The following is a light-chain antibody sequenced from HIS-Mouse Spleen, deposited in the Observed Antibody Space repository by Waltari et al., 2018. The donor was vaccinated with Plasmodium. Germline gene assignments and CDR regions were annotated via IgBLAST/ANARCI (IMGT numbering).Light chain of an antibody. J-gene: IGKJ3*01. V-gene: IGKV1-8*01. CDR2: AAS. CDR3: QQYNNWSFT. Sequence: AIRMTQSPSSFSASTGDRVTITCRASQGISSYLAWYQQKPGKAPKLLIYAASTLQSGFPSRFSGSGSGTDFTLTISCLQSEDFAVYYCQQYNNWSFTFGPGTKVDIK. CDR1: QGISSY.